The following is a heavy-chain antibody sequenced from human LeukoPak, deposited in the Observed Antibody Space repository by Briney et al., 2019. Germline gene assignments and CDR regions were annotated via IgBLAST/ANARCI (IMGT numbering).Heavy chain of an antibody. V-gene: IGHV1-69*05. CDR2: IIPIFGTA. D-gene: IGHD3-10*01. CDR1: GGTFSSYA. Sequence: ASVKVSCEASGGTFSSYAISWVRQAPGQGLEWMGGIIPIFGTANYAQKFQGRVTITTDESTSTAYMELSSLRSEDTAVYYCARNYGSGSYYPYYFDYWGQGTLVTVSS. CDR3: ARNYGSGSYYPYYFDY. J-gene: IGHJ4*02.